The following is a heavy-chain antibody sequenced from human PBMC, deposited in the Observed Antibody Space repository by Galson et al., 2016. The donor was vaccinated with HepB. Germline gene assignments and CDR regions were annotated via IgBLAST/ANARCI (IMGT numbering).Heavy chain of an antibody. Sequence: SLRLSCAVSGFTVSSNYMNWVRQAPGKGLEWVSGLYSGGTTYYADSVQGRFTISRENSKNTLYRQMNSLRIEDTAVYYCAREGLGGLWSHYFDYWSQGTLVTVSS. V-gene: IGHV3-53*01. J-gene: IGHJ4*02. D-gene: IGHD3-16*01. CDR2: LYSGGTT. CDR1: GFTVSSNY. CDR3: AREGLGGLWSHYFDY.